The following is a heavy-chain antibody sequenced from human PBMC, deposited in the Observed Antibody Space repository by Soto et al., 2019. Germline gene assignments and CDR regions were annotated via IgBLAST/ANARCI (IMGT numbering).Heavy chain of an antibody. CDR2: FYFSGLGNTNY. CDR1: GDSIRSYY. CDR3: TKGRLRPSYFDS. V-gene: IGHV4-59*01. Sequence: PSETLSLTCTVSGDSIRSYYWSWVRQPPGKGLEWIGYFYFSGLGNTNYNYNTSLKSRVTISVDTSKNQFSLSLSAATAADTALYFCTKGRLRPSYFDSWGQGSLVTVSS. J-gene: IGHJ4*02.